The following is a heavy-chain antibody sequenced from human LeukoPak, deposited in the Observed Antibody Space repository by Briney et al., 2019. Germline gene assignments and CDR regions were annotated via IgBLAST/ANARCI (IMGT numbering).Heavy chain of an antibody. CDR2: ISNDGSNK. V-gene: IGHV3-30*01. CDR1: GFTFSSYA. D-gene: IGHD5-12*01. Sequence: PGGSLRLSCAASGFTFSSYAMHWVRQAPGKGLEWVAVISNDGSNKYYADSVKGRFTISRDNSKNTLYLQMNSLRAEDTAVYYCARDWADSGYDGDAFDIWGQGTMVTVSS. CDR3: ARDWADSGYDGDAFDI. J-gene: IGHJ3*02.